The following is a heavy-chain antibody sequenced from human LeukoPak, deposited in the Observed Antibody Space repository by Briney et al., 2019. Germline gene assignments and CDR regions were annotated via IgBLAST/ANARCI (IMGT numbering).Heavy chain of an antibody. CDR1: GFTFSSYW. Sequence: GGSLRLSCAASGFTFSSYWMHWVRQAPGKGLVWVSRINTDASKTRYADSVKGRFIISRDNAKNTLYLQMNSLRAEDTAVYYCAREAIVGGSTDAFDIWGQGTMVTVSS. CDR2: INTDASKT. J-gene: IGHJ3*02. CDR3: AREAIVGGSTDAFDI. V-gene: IGHV3-74*01. D-gene: IGHD1-26*01.